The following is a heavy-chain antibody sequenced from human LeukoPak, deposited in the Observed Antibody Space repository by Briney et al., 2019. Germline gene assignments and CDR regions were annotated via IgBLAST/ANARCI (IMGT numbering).Heavy chain of an antibody. Sequence: PSETLSLTCTVSGGFINSYYWSWIRQTPGKGLEWIGYILYSGTTTNYNPSLKSRVTISVDTSKNQFSLKLSSVTAADTAVYYCARVGDWNDLVYWGQGTLVTVSS. D-gene: IGHD1-1*01. J-gene: IGHJ4*02. V-gene: IGHV4-59*01. CDR3: ARVGDWNDLVY. CDR1: GGFINSYY. CDR2: ILYSGTTT.